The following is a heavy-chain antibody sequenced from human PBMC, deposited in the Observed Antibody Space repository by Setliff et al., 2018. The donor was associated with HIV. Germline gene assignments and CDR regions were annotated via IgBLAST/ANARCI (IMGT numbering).Heavy chain of an antibody. CDR1: GGSIRSSSYY. D-gene: IGHD1-26*01. J-gene: IGHJ3*01. Sequence: SETLSLTCTVSGGSIRSSSYYWGWIRQPPGKGLEWIGRLYYSGSTYYNPSLKSRVTISVDTSKNQFSLKVKSVTAADTAVYYCAKSIVGGTTHAFDLWGQGTMVTVSS. V-gene: IGHV4-39*07. CDR3: AKSIVGGTTHAFDL. CDR2: LYYSGST.